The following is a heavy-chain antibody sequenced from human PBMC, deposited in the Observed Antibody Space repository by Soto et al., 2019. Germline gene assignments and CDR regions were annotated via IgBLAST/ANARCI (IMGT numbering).Heavy chain of an antibody. CDR1: GYTFTSYG. J-gene: IGHJ4*02. V-gene: IGHV1-18*01. CDR3: ARDGLSITMVRGVIRFDY. D-gene: IGHD3-10*01. CDR2: ISAYNGNT. Sequence: GASVKVSCKASGYTFTSYGISWVRQAPGQGLEWMGWISAYNGNTNYAQKLQGRVTMTTDTSTSTAYMELRSLRSDDTAVYYCARDGLSITMVRGVIRFDYWGQGTPVNVSS.